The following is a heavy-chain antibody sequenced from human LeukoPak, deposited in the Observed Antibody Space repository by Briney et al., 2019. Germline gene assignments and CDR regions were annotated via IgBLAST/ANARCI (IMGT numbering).Heavy chain of an antibody. Sequence: GGSLRLSCAASGFTFSSYGMHWVRQAPGKGLEWVAVISYDGSNKYYADSVKGRFTISRDNSKNTLYLQMNSLRAEDTAVYYCAKEREGYSYDPNMDYYYYYGMDVWGQGTTVTVSS. J-gene: IGHJ6*02. CDR1: GFTFSSYG. V-gene: IGHV3-30*18. D-gene: IGHD5-18*01. CDR3: AKEREGYSYDPNMDYYYYYGMDV. CDR2: ISYDGSNK.